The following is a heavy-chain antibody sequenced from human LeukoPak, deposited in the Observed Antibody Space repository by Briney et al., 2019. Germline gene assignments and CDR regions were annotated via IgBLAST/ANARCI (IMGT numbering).Heavy chain of an antibody. CDR1: GSTFSSHT. V-gene: IGHV3-48*04. CDR2: ISNTGSVI. Sequence: PGGSLRLSCAASGSTFSSHTMNWVRQAPGKGLEWISYISNTGSVIYYADSVKGRFTISRDNAKNSLYLQMNSLRAEDTALYYCAKAKNYDILTGYPRFDYWGQGTLVTVSS. CDR3: AKAKNYDILTGYPRFDY. D-gene: IGHD3-9*01. J-gene: IGHJ4*02.